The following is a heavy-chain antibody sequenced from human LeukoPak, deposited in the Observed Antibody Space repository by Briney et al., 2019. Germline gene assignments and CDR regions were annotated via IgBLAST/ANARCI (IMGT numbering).Heavy chain of an antibody. CDR3: TRDLEY. CDR2: IDYGGSVT. V-gene: IGHV3-48*01. Sequence: GGSLRLSCSAPGFTFAAYTMNWVRQAPGKGPEWVSYIDYGGSVTHYADSVKGRFTISRDNAENSLYLQMNSLRVEDTAVYYCTRDLEYWSQGVQVTVSS. CDR1: GFTFAAYT. J-gene: IGHJ4*02.